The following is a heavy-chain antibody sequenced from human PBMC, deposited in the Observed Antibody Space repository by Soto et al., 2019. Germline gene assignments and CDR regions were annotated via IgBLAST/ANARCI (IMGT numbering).Heavy chain of an antibody. CDR2: ITSSSSYV. J-gene: IGHJ4*02. CDR3: ARGTGDYDFWSGYHATDYFDY. Sequence: GGSLRLSCAASGFTFSSYSMNWVRQAPGKGLEWVSSITSSSSYVYYADLLKGRFTISRDNAKKSLYLQMNSLRAEDTAVYFCARGTGDYDFWSGYHATDYFDYWGQGTLVTGSS. D-gene: IGHD3-3*01. V-gene: IGHV3-21*01. CDR1: GFTFSSYS.